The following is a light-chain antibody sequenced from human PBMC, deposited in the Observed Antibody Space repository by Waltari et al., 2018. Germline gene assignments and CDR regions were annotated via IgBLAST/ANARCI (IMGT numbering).Light chain of an antibody. CDR3: SSKTTRDTRL. CDR1: SSDIGAYNA. Sequence: QSALTQPASVSGSPGQSITISCTGTSSDIGAYNAFSWYQQPPGKAPKVVIYDVHNRPSGVSNRFSGSMSGNTASLTISGLQTEDEADYYCSSKTTRDTRLFGGGTKLTVL. CDR2: DVH. V-gene: IGLV2-14*03. J-gene: IGLJ3*02.